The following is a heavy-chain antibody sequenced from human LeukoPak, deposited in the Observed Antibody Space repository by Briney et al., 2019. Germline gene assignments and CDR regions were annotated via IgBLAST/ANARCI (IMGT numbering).Heavy chain of an antibody. CDR2: IYHSGST. J-gene: IGHJ4*02. CDR3: ARSMTTVSSHSFDY. CDR1: GGSISSGGYS. V-gene: IGHV4-30-2*01. D-gene: IGHD4-17*01. Sequence: SQTLSLTCAVSGGSISSGGYSWSWIRQPPGKGLEWIGYIYHSGSTYYNPSLKSRVTISVDRSKNQFSLKLSSVTAADTAVYYCARSMTTVSSHSFDYWGQGTLVTASS.